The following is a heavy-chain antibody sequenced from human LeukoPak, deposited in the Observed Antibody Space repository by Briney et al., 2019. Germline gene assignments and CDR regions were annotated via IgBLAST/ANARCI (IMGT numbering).Heavy chain of an antibody. CDR3: ARDLSAAFDF. Sequence: PGGSLRLSCAASGFPFSSYGMHWVRQDPGKGLEWVARLVYDARSDYANSVKGRFSISRDGSKNTLFLDMSNLRVEDTALYYCARDLSAAFDFWGQGVLVTVSS. V-gene: IGHV3-33*01. D-gene: IGHD6-25*01. CDR1: GFPFSSYG. J-gene: IGHJ4*02. CDR2: LVYDARS.